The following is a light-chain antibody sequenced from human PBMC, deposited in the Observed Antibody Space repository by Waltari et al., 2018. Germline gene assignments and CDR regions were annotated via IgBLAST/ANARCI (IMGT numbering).Light chain of an antibody. CDR3: QSFDSNVRGGVV. J-gene: IGLJ3*02. Sequence: QSILTQPTSVSGAPGQRVTISCTGSSSNIGAGHDVHWYQAFPGTAPKLLIYGNNNRPSGVPDRFSGSKSCSSASLAINGLQAEDEADYYCQSFDSNVRGGVVFGGGTKVTVL. V-gene: IGLV1-40*01. CDR1: SSNIGAGHD. CDR2: GNN.